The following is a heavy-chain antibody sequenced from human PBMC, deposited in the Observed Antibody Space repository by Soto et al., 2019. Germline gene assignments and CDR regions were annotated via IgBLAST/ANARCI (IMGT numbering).Heavy chain of an antibody. CDR2: ISSRSSYI. V-gene: IGHV3-21*01. CDR3: AIHYDFLTGFQFDP. D-gene: IGHD3-9*01. J-gene: IGHJ5*02. Sequence: EVQLVESGGGLVKPGGSLRLSCAASGFTFSNYNMNWVRQAPGKGLEWVSSISSRSSYIYYADSVKGRFTISRDNAKNSRYLQMNSLRAEDTAMYFCAIHYDFLTGFQFDPRGQGTLVTVSS. CDR1: GFTFSNYN.